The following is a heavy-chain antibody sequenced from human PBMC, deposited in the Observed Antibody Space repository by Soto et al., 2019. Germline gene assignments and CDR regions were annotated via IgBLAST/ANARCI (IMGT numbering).Heavy chain of an antibody. D-gene: IGHD3-3*01. CDR3: VKDRAILGVGGNCCFEA. J-gene: IGHJ5*02. V-gene: IGHV3-23*01. Sequence: GGSLRLSCAASGFTFSSYAMSWVRQAPGKGLEWVSAISGSGGSTYYADSVKGRFTISRDNSKNTLYLQMNSLRAEDTAVYYCVKDRAILGVGGNCCFEAWGQGTRVNVSS. CDR1: GFTFSSYA. CDR2: ISGSGGST.